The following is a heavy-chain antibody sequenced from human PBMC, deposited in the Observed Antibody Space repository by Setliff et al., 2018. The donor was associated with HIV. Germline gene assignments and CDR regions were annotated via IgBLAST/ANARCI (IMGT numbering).Heavy chain of an antibody. Sequence: GGSLRLSCVGSGFTFSLAWMSWVRQAPGKGLEWIGRMKSKAGGGTIDYAAPVNGRFTISRDDSKNTLYLQMNSLKTEDTAIYYCTTIQAYCSGGCCNAHKKWGQGTLVTVSS. CDR3: TTIQAYCSGGCCNAHKK. D-gene: IGHD2-15*01. J-gene: IGHJ4*02. CDR1: GFTFSLAW. CDR2: MKSKAGGGTI. V-gene: IGHV3-15*01.